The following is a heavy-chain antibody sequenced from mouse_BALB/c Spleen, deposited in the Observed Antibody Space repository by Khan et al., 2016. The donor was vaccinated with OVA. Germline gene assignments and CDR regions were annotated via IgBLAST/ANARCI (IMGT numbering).Heavy chain of an antibody. CDR1: GYSITSGYY. Sequence: EVQLQESGPGLVKPSQSLSLTCSVTGYSITSGYYWNWIRQFPGNKLEWMDYIRYDGSNNYNPSLKNRISITRETSKNQFFLKLNSVTTEDTATYDGARDYYGTSWYFDVWGAGTTVTVSS. CDR3: ARDYYGTSWYFDV. CDR2: IRYDGSN. V-gene: IGHV3-6*02. D-gene: IGHD1-1*01. J-gene: IGHJ1*01.